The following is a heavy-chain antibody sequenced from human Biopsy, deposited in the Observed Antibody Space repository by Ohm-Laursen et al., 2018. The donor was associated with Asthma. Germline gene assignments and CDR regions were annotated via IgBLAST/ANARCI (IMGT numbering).Heavy chain of an antibody. D-gene: IGHD6-19*01. CDR2: IYHSGTT. Sequence: SETLSLTCTVSGGSIISSSWWSWVRQTPGKGLEWIGEIYHSGTTNYNPSLKSRVTISVDKSKNQFSLKLTSVTAADTAVYYCAKIYDRLVLYGMDVWGQGTTVTVSS. CDR1: GGSIISSSW. V-gene: IGHV4-4*02. CDR3: AKIYDRLVLYGMDV. J-gene: IGHJ6*02.